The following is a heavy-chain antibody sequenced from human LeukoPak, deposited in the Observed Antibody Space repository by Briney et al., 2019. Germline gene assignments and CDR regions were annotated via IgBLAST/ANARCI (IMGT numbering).Heavy chain of an antibody. CDR3: ARVARAFNYYDSSGPKIGAFDI. CDR1: GYTFTSYD. D-gene: IGHD3-22*01. J-gene: IGHJ3*02. CDR2: MNPNSGNT. V-gene: IGHV1-8*01. Sequence: GASVKVSCKASGYTFTSYDINWVRQAPGQGLEWMGWMNPNSGNTGYAQKFQGRVTMTRNTSISTAYMELSSLRSEDTAVYYCARVARAFNYYDSSGPKIGAFDIWGQGTMVTVSS.